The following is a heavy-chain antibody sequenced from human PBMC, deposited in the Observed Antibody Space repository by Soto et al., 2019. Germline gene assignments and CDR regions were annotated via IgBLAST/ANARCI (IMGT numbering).Heavy chain of an antibody. CDR1: GFTFSSYS. CDR3: ARVNRYSGSYGLGYYGMDV. Sequence: GGSLRHSCAASGFTFSSYSMNWVRQAPGKWLEWVSSISSSSSYIYYADSVKGRFTISRDNAKNSLYLQMNSLRAEDTAVYYCARVNRYSGSYGLGYYGMDVWGQGTTVTVSS. J-gene: IGHJ6*02. V-gene: IGHV3-21*01. D-gene: IGHD1-26*01. CDR2: ISSSSSYI.